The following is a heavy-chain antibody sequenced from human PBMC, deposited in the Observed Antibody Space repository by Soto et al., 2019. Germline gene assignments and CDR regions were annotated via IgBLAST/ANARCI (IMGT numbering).Heavy chain of an antibody. CDR3: ARDRVIAAAGVDGYYYYGMDV. CDR2: IYHSGST. D-gene: IGHD6-13*01. V-gene: IGHV4-30-2*01. J-gene: IGHJ6*02. Sequence: SETLSLTCAGSGGSISSGGYSWSWIRQPPGKGLEWIGYIYHSGSTYYNPSLKSRVTISVDRSKNQFSLKLSSVTAADTAVYYCARDRVIAAAGVDGYYYYGMDVWGQGTTVTVSS. CDR1: GGSISSGGYS.